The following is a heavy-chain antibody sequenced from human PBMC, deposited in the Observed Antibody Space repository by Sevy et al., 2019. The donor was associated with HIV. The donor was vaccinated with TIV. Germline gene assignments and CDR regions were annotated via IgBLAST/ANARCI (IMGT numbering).Heavy chain of an antibody. D-gene: IGHD4-17*01. CDR2: ISYDGSNK. V-gene: IGHV3-30-3*01. J-gene: IGHJ4*02. CDR1: GFTFSSYA. Sequence: GSLRLSCAASGFTFSSYAMHGVRQAPGKGLEWVAVISYDGSNKYYADSVKGRFTISRDNSKNTLYLQMNSLRAEDTAVYYCAREGYGDFDFDYWGQGTLVTVSS. CDR3: AREGYGDFDFDY.